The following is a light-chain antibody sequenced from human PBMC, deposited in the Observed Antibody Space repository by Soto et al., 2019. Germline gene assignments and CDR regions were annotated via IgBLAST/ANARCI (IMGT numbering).Light chain of an antibody. V-gene: IGKV3-20*01. Sequence: EIVLTQSPGTLSLSPGERATLSCRASQSVSSSYLAWYQHKPGQAPRLLIYGSYSRATGIPDRFSGSGSETDFTLTISRLEPEDFEVYYCQKYCSSPHTFGQGTKLEIK. J-gene: IGKJ2*01. CDR1: QSVSSSY. CDR2: GSY. CDR3: QKYCSSPHT.